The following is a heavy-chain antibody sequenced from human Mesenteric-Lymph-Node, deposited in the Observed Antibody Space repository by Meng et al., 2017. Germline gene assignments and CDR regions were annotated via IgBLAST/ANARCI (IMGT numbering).Heavy chain of an antibody. CDR1: GYNFTSYG. CDR3: ATGRYYFSGSNY. J-gene: IGHJ4*02. CDR2: ISTYNGLT. D-gene: IGHD3-10*01. V-gene: IGHV1-18*01. Sequence: QVQLWQAGAEVKMPGASVKVSCETSGYNFTSYGITWVRQAPGQGLEWMGWISTYNGLTDYAQNLQDRVTLTTDTSTSTAYMELRSLRSDDTAVYYCATGRYYFSGSNYWGQGTLVTVSS.